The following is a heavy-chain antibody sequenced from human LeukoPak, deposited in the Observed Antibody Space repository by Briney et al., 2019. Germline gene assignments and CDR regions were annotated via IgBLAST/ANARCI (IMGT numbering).Heavy chain of an antibody. CDR3: ARAITVVDSY. J-gene: IGHJ4*02. CDR1: AFTFNRYW. V-gene: IGHV3-7*01. Sequence: GGSLRLSCAASAFTFNRYWMNWVRQAPGKGLEWVAGIDGDGTEKYYVESVKDRFTISRDNAKKSVYLQMNSLRADDTAVYYCARAITVVDSYWGQGTLVTVSS. D-gene: IGHD2-2*01. CDR2: IDGDGTEK.